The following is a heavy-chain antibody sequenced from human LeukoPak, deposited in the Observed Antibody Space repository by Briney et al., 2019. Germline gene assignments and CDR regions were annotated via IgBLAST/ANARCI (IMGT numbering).Heavy chain of an antibody. Sequence: SETLSLTCAVYGGSFSGYYWSWIRQPPGKGLEWIGEINHSGSTNYNPSLKSRVTISVDTSKNQFSLKLSSVTAADTAVYYCASANGSSWLDYWGQGTLVTVSS. V-gene: IGHV4-34*01. CDR3: ASANGSSWLDY. J-gene: IGHJ4*02. D-gene: IGHD6-13*01. CDR2: INHSGST. CDR1: GGSFSGYY.